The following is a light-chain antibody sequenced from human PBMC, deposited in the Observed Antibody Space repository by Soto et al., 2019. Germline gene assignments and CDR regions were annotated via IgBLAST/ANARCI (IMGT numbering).Light chain of an antibody. Sequence: QSVLTQPASVSGSPGQSITIACTGTSSDVGGYDYVSWFQQNPRKAPKLIIFEVSYRPSGVSDRFSGSKSGNTASLTISGLQAEDEADYYCSSYTSSNALEVFGIGTKLTVL. CDR3: SSYTSSNALEV. CDR1: SSDVGGYDY. CDR2: EVS. J-gene: IGLJ1*01. V-gene: IGLV2-14*01.